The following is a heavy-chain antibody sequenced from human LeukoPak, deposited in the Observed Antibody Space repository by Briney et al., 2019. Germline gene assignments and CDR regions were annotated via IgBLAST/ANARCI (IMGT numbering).Heavy chain of an antibody. CDR2: IYTSGST. CDR1: GGSISSYY. CDR3: ARGPNRITMMIGDAFDI. Sequence: SETLFLTCTVSGGSISSYYWSWIRQPAGKGLEWIGRIYTSGSTSYNPSLKSRVTMSVDTSKNQFSLKLSSVTAADTAVYYCARGPNRITMMIGDAFDIWGQGTMVTVSS. J-gene: IGHJ3*02. V-gene: IGHV4-4*07. D-gene: IGHD3-22*01.